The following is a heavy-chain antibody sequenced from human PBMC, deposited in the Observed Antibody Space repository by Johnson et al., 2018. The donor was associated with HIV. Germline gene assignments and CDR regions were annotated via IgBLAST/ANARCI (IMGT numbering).Heavy chain of an antibody. D-gene: IGHD5-24*01. CDR3: ARDQFGTITTGGDGAFDI. V-gene: IGHV3-23*04. Sequence: VHLVESGGGVVQPGRSLRLSCAASGFTFSSYAMHWVRQAPGKGLEWVSAISGSGDNTYYADSVEGRFTISRDNSRNALYLQMNSLRAEDTAGFYCARDQFGTITTGGDGAFDIWGQGTMVTVSS. CDR1: GFTFSSYA. CDR2: ISGSGDNT. J-gene: IGHJ3*02.